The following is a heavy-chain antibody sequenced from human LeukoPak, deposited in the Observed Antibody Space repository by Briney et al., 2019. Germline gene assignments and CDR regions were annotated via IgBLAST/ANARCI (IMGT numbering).Heavy chain of an antibody. V-gene: IGHV3-30*02. CDR3: ARNFYETTGFYYDAFDI. CDR1: GFTFSTYG. D-gene: IGHD3-22*01. Sequence: GGSLRLSCAASGFTFSTYGMHWVRQAPGKGLEWVAFIQYDGSDEHYADSVKGRFTISRDNSRNSLYLQMNSLRVEDTAVYYCARNFYETTGFYYDAFDIWGQGTAVTVSS. CDR2: IQYDGSDE. J-gene: IGHJ3*02.